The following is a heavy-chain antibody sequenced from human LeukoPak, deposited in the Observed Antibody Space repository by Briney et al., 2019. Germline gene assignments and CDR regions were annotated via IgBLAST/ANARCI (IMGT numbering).Heavy chain of an antibody. CDR3: ARGTYDFWSGYSNFDY. J-gene: IGHJ4*02. V-gene: IGHV1-8*01. CDR1: GYTFTSYD. Sequence: GASVKVFCKASGYTFTSYDINWVRQATGQGLEWMGWMNPNSGNTGYAQKFQGRVTMTRNTSISTAYMELSSLRSEDTAVYYCARGTYDFWSGYSNFDYWGQGTLVTVSS. CDR2: MNPNSGNT. D-gene: IGHD3-3*01.